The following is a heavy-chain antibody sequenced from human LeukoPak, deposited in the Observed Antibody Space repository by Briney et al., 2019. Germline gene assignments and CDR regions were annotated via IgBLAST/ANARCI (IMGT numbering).Heavy chain of an antibody. Sequence: GGSLRLSCAASGFTFDDYAMHWVRQAPGKGLEWVSGISWNSGSIGYADSVKGRFTISRDNAKNSLYLQMNSLRAEDMALYYCAEEGYSYGFPSFDYWGQGTLVTVSS. V-gene: IGHV3-9*03. CDR2: ISWNSGSI. D-gene: IGHD5-18*01. CDR1: GFTFDDYA. CDR3: AEEGYSYGFPSFDY. J-gene: IGHJ4*02.